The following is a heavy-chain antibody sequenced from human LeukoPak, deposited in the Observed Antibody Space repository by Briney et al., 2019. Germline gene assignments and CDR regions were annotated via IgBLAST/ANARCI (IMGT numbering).Heavy chain of an antibody. J-gene: IGHJ5*01. D-gene: IGHD3-22*01. CDR2: IYNSGST. Sequence: SETLSLTCTVSGGSISSYYWTWIRQPPGKGLEWIGYIYNSGSTNYNPSLKSRVTISVDTSKNQFSLKLSSVTAADTAVYYCARDTDSSGYYDSWGQGTLVTVSS. V-gene: IGHV4-59*01. CDR1: GGSISSYY. CDR3: ARDTDSSGYYDS.